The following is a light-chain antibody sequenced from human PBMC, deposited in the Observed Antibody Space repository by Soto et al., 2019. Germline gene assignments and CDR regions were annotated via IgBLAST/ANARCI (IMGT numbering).Light chain of an antibody. V-gene: IGKV3-15*01. CDR3: QQANSFPIP. CDR2: GAS. Sequence: EVGMTQSKATLSVSPGERATLSCRASQSVSSNLAWFQQKPGQAPRLLIYGASTRATAIPARFSGSGSGTDFTLTISRLEPEDFATYYCQQANSFPIPFGQGGRLAVK. J-gene: IGKJ5*01. CDR1: QSVSSN.